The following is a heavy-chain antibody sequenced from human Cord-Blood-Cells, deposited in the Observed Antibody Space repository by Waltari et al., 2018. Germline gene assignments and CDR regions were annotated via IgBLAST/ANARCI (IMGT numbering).Heavy chain of an antibody. CDR3: ARSPPPPSYSSSWYDAFDI. V-gene: IGHV4-39*01. CDR2: IYYSGST. CDR1: GGSFSSSSYY. J-gene: IGHJ3*02. D-gene: IGHD6-13*01. Sequence: QLQLQESGPGLVKPSETLSLTCTVCGGSFSSSSYYWGWFRKPPGKGLEWIGSIYYSGSTYDNPSLKSRVTISVDTSKNQFSLKLSSVTAADTAVYYCARSPPPPSYSSSWYDAFDIWGQGTMVTVSS.